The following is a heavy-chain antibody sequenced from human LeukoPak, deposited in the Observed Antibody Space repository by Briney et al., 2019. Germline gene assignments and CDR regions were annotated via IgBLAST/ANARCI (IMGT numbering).Heavy chain of an antibody. V-gene: IGHV1-8*01. CDR3: ARGSCSSTSCYVSSLDFDY. Sequence: ASVKVSCKASGYTFTSYDINWVRQATGQGLEWMGWMNPNSGNTGYAQKFQGRVTMTRNTSIGTAYMELSSLRSEDTAVYYCARGSCSSTSCYVSSLDFDYWGQGTLVTVSP. CDR1: GYTFTSYD. D-gene: IGHD2-2*01. J-gene: IGHJ4*02. CDR2: MNPNSGNT.